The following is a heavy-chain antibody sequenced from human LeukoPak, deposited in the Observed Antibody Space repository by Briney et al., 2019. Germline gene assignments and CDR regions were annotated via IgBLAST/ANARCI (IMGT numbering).Heavy chain of an antibody. CDR2: IGTAYDT. Sequence: PGGSLRLSCAASGFTFSTYDMHWVRQATGKGLEWVSGIGTAYDTHYPDSVKGRFTISREIAKNSFYLQMNSQTVGDTAVYYCARAGQWFSDAFDIWGQGTMVTVSS. V-gene: IGHV3-13*01. CDR3: ARAGQWFSDAFDI. D-gene: IGHD3-22*01. J-gene: IGHJ3*02. CDR1: GFTFSTYD.